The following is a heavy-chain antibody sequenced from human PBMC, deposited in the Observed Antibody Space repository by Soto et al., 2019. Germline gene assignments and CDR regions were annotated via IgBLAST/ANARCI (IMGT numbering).Heavy chain of an antibody. J-gene: IGHJ4*02. Sequence: QVQLQESGPGLVKPSETLSLTCTVSGASISGYHWGWIRQPPGKGLEWIGYLYYTGSTHYNPSLKCRVTMSVDTSKNQFSLNLTSVTAADTAVYYCARGFAIGWYTYFFDLWGQGPLVTVSS. D-gene: IGHD6-19*01. CDR3: ARGFAIGWYTYFFDL. V-gene: IGHV4-59*08. CDR1: GASISGYH. CDR2: LYYTGST.